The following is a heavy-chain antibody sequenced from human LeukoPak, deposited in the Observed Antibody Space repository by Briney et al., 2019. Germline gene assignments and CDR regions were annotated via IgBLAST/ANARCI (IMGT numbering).Heavy chain of an antibody. Sequence: SETLSLTCTVSGGSVSSSRYYWTWIRQPPGKGLEWIGLIYDSGSTNYNPSFKSRVTISEDTSKNQFSLKLTSVTAADTAVYYCARAGGSGWLRYRKYFDYWGQGTRVIVSS. D-gene: IGHD6-19*01. J-gene: IGHJ4*02. CDR2: IYDSGST. CDR1: GGSVSSSRYY. CDR3: ARAGGSGWLRYRKYFDY. V-gene: IGHV4-61*01.